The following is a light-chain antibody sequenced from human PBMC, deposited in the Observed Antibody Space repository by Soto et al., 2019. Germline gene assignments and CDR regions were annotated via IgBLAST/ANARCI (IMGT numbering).Light chain of an antibody. CDR3: QQYGSSPPLT. V-gene: IGKV3-20*01. CDR1: QSVYNNY. J-gene: IGKJ4*01. Sequence: EIVLTQSPGTLSLSPGERATLSCRASQSVYNNYFAWYQQKPGQAPRLLIYDASSRAAGIPARFRGSGSGTDFTLTIDTLEPEDLAVYYCQQYGSSPPLTFGGGTKVELK. CDR2: DAS.